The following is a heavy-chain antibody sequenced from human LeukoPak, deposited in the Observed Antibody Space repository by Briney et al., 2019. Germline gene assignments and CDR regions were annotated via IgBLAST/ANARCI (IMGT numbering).Heavy chain of an antibody. CDR2: ISSSGSTI. CDR1: GFTFSDYY. CDR3: AIDPRSRPHFDY. V-gene: IGHV3-11*01. Sequence: PGGSLRLSCAASGFTFSDYYMSWIRQAPGKGLEWASYISSSGSTIYYADSVEGRFTISRDNAKNSLYLQMNSLRAEDTAVYYCAIDPRSRPHFDYWGQGTLVTVSS. J-gene: IGHJ4*02.